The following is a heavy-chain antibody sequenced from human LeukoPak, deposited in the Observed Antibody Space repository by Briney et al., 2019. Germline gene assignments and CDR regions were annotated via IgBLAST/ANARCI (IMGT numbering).Heavy chain of an antibody. CDR1: GGSVSNYY. Sequence: PSETLSLTCTVSGGSVSNYYWSWIRQPPGKGLEWIGYIYYSGSTNYNPSLKSRVTISVDTSKNQFSPKLSSVTAADTAVYYCARSVEGYCRGGSCYYYSYYMDVWGKGTTVTVSS. CDR3: ARSVEGYCRGGSCYYYSYYMDV. CDR2: IYYSGST. D-gene: IGHD2-15*01. J-gene: IGHJ6*03. V-gene: IGHV4-59*02.